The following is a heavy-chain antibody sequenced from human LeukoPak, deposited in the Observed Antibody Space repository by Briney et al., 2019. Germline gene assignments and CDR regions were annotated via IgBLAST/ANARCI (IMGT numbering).Heavy chain of an antibody. CDR2: IIPILGIA. CDR3: AREYYDILTGLEDYYYYYGMDV. D-gene: IGHD3-9*01. Sequence: SVTVSYKASGGTFSIYAISWVRQAPGQGVGWMGRIIPILGIANYAQKFQGRVTITADKSTSTAYMELSSLRSEDTAVYYCAREYYDILTGLEDYYYYYGMDVWGQGTTVTVSS. J-gene: IGHJ6*02. CDR1: GGTFSIYA. V-gene: IGHV1-69*04.